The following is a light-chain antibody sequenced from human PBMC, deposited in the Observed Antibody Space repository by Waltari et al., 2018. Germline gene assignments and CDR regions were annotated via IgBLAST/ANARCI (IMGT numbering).Light chain of an antibody. CDR2: GAS. J-gene: IGKJ2*01. Sequence: EIVLTQSPGTLSLSPGERATLSCRASQSVSSTYLAWYQQKPDQAPRLLIYGASSRATDIPDRFSGGGSGTDFTLTISRLEPEDFAVYYCQRYGNSPTFGQGTKLEI. V-gene: IGKV3-20*01. CDR1: QSVSSTY. CDR3: QRYGNSPT.